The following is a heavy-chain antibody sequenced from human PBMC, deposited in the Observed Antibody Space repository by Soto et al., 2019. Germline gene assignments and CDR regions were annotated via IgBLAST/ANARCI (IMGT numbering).Heavy chain of an antibody. D-gene: IGHD2-2*01. J-gene: IGHJ4*02. CDR1: GFTVSNNY. V-gene: IGHV3-30-3*01. Sequence: PGGSLRLSCAVSGFTVSNNYMSWVRQAPGKGLEWVAVISYDGSNKYYADSVKGRFTISRDNSKNTLYLQMNSLRAEDTSVYYCARGPSSLTRFDYWGQGTLVTVS. CDR3: ARGPSSLTRFDY. CDR2: ISYDGSNK.